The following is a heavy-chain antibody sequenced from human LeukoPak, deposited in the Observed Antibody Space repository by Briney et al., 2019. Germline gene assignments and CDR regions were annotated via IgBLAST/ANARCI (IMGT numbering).Heavy chain of an antibody. CDR2: IIPIFGTA. CDR3: ARVEAVAGRDYFDY. Sequence: SVKVSCKASGYTFTGYYMHWVRQAPGQGLEWMGGIIPIFGTANYAQKFQGRVTITADESTSTAYMELSSLRSEDTAVYYCARVEAVAGRDYFDYWGQGTLVTVSS. D-gene: IGHD6-19*01. J-gene: IGHJ4*02. V-gene: IGHV1-69*13. CDR1: GYTFTGYY.